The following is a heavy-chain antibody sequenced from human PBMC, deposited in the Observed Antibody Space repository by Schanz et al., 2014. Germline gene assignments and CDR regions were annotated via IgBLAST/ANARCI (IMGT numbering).Heavy chain of an antibody. V-gene: IGHV3-33*08. CDR2: IRYDGSNQ. CDR3: GRVDYSGDGVRF. D-gene: IGHD4-4*01. Sequence: QVQLVESGGGVVQPGKSLRLSCAASGFAFSDYGMHWVRRAPGKGLEWVAFIRYDGSNQYYADSVKGRFTISRDNAESSIFLQMNSLRAEDTAIYYCGRVDYSGDGVRFWGQGIPVTVSS. J-gene: IGHJ4*02. CDR1: GFAFSDYG.